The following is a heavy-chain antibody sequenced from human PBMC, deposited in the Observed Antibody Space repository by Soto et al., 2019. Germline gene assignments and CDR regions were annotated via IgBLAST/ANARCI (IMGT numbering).Heavy chain of an antibody. CDR1: GGSIISSGDY. CDR3: ARRESFVLWFGELRGRAFDI. V-gene: IGHV4-39*01. Sequence: PSETLSLTCTVAGGSIISSGDYWVCIRQPPGKGLEWIVSIYYSVSTYYNPSLKSRVTISVDTSKKQFSLKLSSVTAADTAVYYCARRESFVLWFGELRGRAFDIWGQGTMVTVSS. CDR2: IYYSVST. D-gene: IGHD3-10*01. J-gene: IGHJ3*02.